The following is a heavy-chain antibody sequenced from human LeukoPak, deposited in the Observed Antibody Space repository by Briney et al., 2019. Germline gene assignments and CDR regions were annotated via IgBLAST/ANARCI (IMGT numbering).Heavy chain of an antibody. CDR2: IYHSGST. D-gene: IGHD4-23*01. CDR3: ARVSYGGNPGSSVIYYYYYYMDV. J-gene: IGHJ6*03. CDR1: GYSISSGYY. V-gene: IGHV4-38-2*02. Sequence: SSETLSLTCTVSGYSISSGYYWGWIRQPPGKGLEWIGSIYHSGSTYYNPSLKSRVTISVDTSKNQFSLKLSSVTAADTAVYYCARVSYGGNPGSSVIYYYYYYMDVWGKGTTVTVSS.